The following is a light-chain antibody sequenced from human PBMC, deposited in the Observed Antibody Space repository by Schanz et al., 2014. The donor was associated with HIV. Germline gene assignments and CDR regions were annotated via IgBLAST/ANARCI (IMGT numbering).Light chain of an antibody. CDR2: AAS. CDR3: QQYNSYST. Sequence: DIQLTQSPALLSASVGDRVTITCRASQTISNSLAWYQQRPGKAPKVLIYAASSLQRGAPSRFSGSGSGTEFTLTISSLQPEDFATYYCQQYNSYSTFGQGTKVEIK. J-gene: IGKJ1*01. V-gene: IGKV1-9*01. CDR1: QTISNS.